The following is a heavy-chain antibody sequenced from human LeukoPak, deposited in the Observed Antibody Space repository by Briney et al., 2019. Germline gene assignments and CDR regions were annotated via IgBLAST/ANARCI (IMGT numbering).Heavy chain of an antibody. CDR3: AREGHYDFWSGYYGSDAFDI. J-gene: IGHJ3*02. CDR1: GYTFTSYY. Sequence: ASVKVSCKASGYTFTSYYMHWVRQAPGQGLEWMGIINPSGGSTSYAQKFQGRVTMTRDTSTSTVYMELSSLRSEDTAVYYCAREGHYDFWSGYYGSDAFDIWGQGTMVTVSS. CDR2: INPSGGST. V-gene: IGHV1-46*01. D-gene: IGHD3-3*01.